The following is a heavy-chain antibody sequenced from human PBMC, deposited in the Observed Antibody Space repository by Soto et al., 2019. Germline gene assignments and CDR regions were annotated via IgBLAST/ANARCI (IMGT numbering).Heavy chain of an antibody. CDR1: GGTFSSYA. D-gene: IGHD3-3*01. V-gene: IGHV1-69*13. J-gene: IGHJ5*02. CDR2: IIPIFGTA. Sequence: GASVKVSCKASGGTFSSYAISRLRQAPGPGLEWMGGIIPIFGTANYAQKFQGRVTITADESTSTAYMELSSLRSEDTAVYYCARETYYDFWTAANWFDPWGQGTLVTAPQ. CDR3: ARETYYDFWTAANWFDP.